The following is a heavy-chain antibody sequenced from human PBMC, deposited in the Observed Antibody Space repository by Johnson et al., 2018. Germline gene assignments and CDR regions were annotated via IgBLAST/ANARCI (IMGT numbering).Heavy chain of an antibody. CDR1: GFTFRSYS. CDR3: VSDPANGIPDAFEN. V-gene: IGHV3-74*03. D-gene: IGHD2/OR15-2a*01. Sequence: EVQLVETGGGLVQPGGSLRLSCAASGFTFRSYSMHWVRQGQGKGLVWVSYMNPHRNYIMYADSVTGRFTISRDNAKNTLYLQMNSLRAEDTAVYYCVSDPANGIPDAFENWGHGTMVTVSS. CDR2: MNPHRNYI. J-gene: IGHJ3*02.